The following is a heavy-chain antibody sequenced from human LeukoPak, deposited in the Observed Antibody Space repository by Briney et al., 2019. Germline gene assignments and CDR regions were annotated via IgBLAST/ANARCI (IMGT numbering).Heavy chain of an antibody. CDR2: IYYSGST. V-gene: IGHV4-39*01. J-gene: IGHJ6*02. CDR3: ASQTYYYYGMDV. Sequence: PSETLSLTCTVSGGSISSSSYYWGWIRQPPGKGLEWIGSIYYSGSTYYNPSLKSRVTISVDTSKNQSSLKLSSVTAADTAVYYCASQTYYYYGMDVWGQGTTVTVSS. CDR1: GGSISSSSYY.